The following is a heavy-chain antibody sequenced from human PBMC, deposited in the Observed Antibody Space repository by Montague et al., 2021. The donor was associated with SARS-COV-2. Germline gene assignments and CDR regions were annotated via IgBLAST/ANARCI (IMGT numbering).Heavy chain of an antibody. CDR3: ARDLSGRFDL. Sequence: SLRLSCAASGFTFNSYGMIWIRQTPGKGLEWVSAISGSGSDTHYIDSVRGRFTISRDNSENSLYLQMDNLRVEDTAMYYCARDLSGRFDLWGQGTLVTVSS. J-gene: IGHJ5*02. CDR2: ISGSGSDT. V-gene: IGHV3-11*06. CDR1: GFTFNSYG.